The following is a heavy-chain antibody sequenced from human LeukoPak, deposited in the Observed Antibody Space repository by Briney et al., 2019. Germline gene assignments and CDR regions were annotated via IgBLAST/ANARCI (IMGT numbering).Heavy chain of an antibody. CDR2: ISYDGSNK. J-gene: IGHJ4*02. Sequence: GGSLRLSCAASGFTFSSYAMHWVRQAPGKGLEWVAVISYDGSNKYYADSVKGRFTISRDNSKNTLYLQMNSLRAEDTAVYYLARVYVLLWFGGSNLPDYWGQGTLVNGSS. D-gene: IGHD3-10*01. CDR1: GFTFSSYA. CDR3: ARVYVLLWFGGSNLPDY. V-gene: IGHV3-30*04.